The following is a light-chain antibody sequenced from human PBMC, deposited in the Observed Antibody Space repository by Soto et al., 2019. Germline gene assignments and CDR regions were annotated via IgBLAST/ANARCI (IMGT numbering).Light chain of an antibody. V-gene: IGLV4-60*03. J-gene: IGLJ2*01. Sequence: QSVLTQSSSASASLGSSVKLTCTLSSGHSSYIIAWHQQQPGKAPRYLMKLEGSGNYNKGSGVPDRFSGSSSGADRYLSISNLQSEDEADYYCQSYDSSLSGWDVVFGGGTKLTVL. CDR3: QSYDSSLSGWDVV. CDR1: SGHSSYI. CDR2: LEGSGNY.